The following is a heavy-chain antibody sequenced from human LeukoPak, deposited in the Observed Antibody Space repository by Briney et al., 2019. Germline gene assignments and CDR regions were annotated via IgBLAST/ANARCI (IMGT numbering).Heavy chain of an antibody. CDR1: SYI. Sequence: SYIMNWVRQPPGKGLEWIGSICYRGSTYHNPSLKSRVTISVDTSKNQLSLKLSSVTAADTAVYYCARRWRFDYWGQGTLVTVSS. J-gene: IGHJ4*02. D-gene: IGHD2-15*01. V-gene: IGHV4-39*01. CDR3: ARRWRFDY. CDR2: ICYRGST.